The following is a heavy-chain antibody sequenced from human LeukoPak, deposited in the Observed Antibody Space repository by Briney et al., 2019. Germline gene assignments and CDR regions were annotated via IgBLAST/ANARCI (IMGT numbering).Heavy chain of an antibody. CDR3: ARDPGRYYDSSGYSDY. V-gene: IGHV3-66*01. D-gene: IGHD3-22*01. Sequence: PGGSLRLSCAASGFTFSDYYMSWVRQAPGKGLEWVSVIYSGGSAYYADSVKGRFTISRDNSKNTLYLQMNSLRAEDTAVYYCARDPGRYYDSSGYSDYWGQGTLVTVSS. CDR1: GFTFSDYY. J-gene: IGHJ4*02. CDR2: IYSGGSA.